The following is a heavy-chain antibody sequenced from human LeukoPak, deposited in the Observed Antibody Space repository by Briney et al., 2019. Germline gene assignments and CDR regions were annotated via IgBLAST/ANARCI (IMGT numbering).Heavy chain of an antibody. J-gene: IGHJ6*04. CDR1: GFTFDNYA. V-gene: IGHV3-43*02. D-gene: IGHD3-3*01. Sequence: GGSLRLSCTSSGFTFDNYAVHWVRQAPGKGLEWVSLISTSGDSTTYADSVKGRFTISRDNSKNSLYLQMNSLRTEDTALYYCTKDIYGVVSSSCGMDVWGKGTTVTVS. CDR2: ISTSGDST. CDR3: TKDIYGVVSSSCGMDV.